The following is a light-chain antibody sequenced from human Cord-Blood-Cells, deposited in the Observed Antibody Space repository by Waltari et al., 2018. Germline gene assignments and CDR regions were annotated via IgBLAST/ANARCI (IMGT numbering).Light chain of an antibody. V-gene: IGLV3-10*01. J-gene: IGLJ2*01. CDR1: AFPTQY. CDR3: YSTDSSGNHRV. CDR2: EDS. Sequence: SSELTQPPSVSVSPGQTARITCSGDAFPTQYAYWYQQKSGQAPVLVIYEDSKRPSGIPERFSGSSSGTMATLTIGGAQVEDEADYYCYSTDSSGNHRVFGGGTKLTVL.